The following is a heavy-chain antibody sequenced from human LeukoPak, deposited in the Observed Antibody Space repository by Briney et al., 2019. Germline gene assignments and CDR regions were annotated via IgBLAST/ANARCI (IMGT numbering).Heavy chain of an antibody. D-gene: IGHD5-24*01. CDR3: ARAVRSRWLLRY. Sequence: SETLSLTCTVSGGSISSSSYYWGWIRQPPGKGLEWIGSIYYSGSTYYNPSLKSRVTISVDTSKNQFSLKLSSVTAADTAVYYCARAVRSRWLLRYWGQGTLVTVSS. CDR2: IYYSGST. V-gene: IGHV4-39*07. J-gene: IGHJ4*02. CDR1: GGSISSSSYY.